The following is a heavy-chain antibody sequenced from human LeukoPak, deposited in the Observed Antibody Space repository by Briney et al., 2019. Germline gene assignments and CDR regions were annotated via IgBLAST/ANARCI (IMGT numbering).Heavy chain of an antibody. CDR3: ARDLTPWREAATTPGFDY. Sequence: PSETLSLTCTVPGGSISSGDYYWSWIRQPAGKGLEWIGRMYSSGSTNYNPSLKSRVTISLDTSKNQFSLKLSSVTAADTAVYYCARDLTPWREAATTPGFDYWGQGTLVTVSS. CDR2: MYSSGST. CDR1: GGSISSGDYY. D-gene: IGHD2-15*01. J-gene: IGHJ4*02. V-gene: IGHV4-61*02.